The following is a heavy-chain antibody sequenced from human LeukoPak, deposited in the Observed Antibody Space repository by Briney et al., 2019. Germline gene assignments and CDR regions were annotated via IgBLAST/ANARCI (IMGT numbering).Heavy chain of an antibody. Sequence: GGSLRLSCAASGFIFRNHAMNWVRQAPGQGLEWVSGVSASGGSTFNTDPVKGRFSISRDNSKNTLYLEMNSLRPEDTALYYCAKSLGNQGVIDYWGQGTLVTVSS. D-gene: IGHD3-10*01. V-gene: IGHV3-23*01. CDR2: VSASGGST. CDR3: AKSLGNQGVIDY. J-gene: IGHJ4*02. CDR1: GFIFRNHA.